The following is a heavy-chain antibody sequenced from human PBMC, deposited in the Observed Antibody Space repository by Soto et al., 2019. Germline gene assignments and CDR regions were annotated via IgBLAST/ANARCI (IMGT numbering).Heavy chain of an antibody. CDR2: IYWDDDK. Sequence: EACPTLVKPPQTLTLTFTLSWVSPRTRGVGVGWVPQPPRKGLEWLALIYWDDDKRYSPSLKSRLTITKDTSKNQVVLTMTNMDPVDTATYYCAHRPSYCIYGNCYSGFDYWGQGTLVTVSS. D-gene: IGHD2-15*01. J-gene: IGHJ4*02. CDR1: WVSPRTRGVG. V-gene: IGHV2-5*02. CDR3: AHRPSYCIYGNCYSGFDY.